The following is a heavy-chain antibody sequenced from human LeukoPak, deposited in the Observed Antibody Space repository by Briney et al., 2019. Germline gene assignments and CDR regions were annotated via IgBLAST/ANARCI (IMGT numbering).Heavy chain of an antibody. V-gene: IGHV4-39*07. D-gene: IGHD3-22*01. CDR2: IYYSGSA. J-gene: IGHJ4*02. CDR1: GSSVNSGTYY. CDR3: ARKPIVNSAWYYFDF. Sequence: SETLSLTCTVSGSSVNSGTYYWGWIRQPPGKGLEWIGDIYYSGSAYYNPSLKSRVTMSVDTSKNQFSLKLSSVTAADTAVYYCARKPIVNSAWYYFDFWGQGTLVTVSS.